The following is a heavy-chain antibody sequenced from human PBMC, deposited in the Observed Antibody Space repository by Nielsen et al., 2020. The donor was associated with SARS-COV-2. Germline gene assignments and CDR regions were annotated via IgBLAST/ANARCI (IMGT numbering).Heavy chain of an antibody. CDR1: GGSFSGYH. V-gene: IGHV4-34*01. Sequence: SETLSLTCAVYGGSFSGYHWSWIRQPPGKGLEWIGEINHSGSTNYNPSLKSRVTISVDTSKNQFSLKLSSVTAADTAVYYCARGFLAAAGTGLGYFQHWGQGTLVTVSS. D-gene: IGHD6-13*01. J-gene: IGHJ1*01. CDR3: ARGFLAAAGTGLGYFQH. CDR2: INHSGST.